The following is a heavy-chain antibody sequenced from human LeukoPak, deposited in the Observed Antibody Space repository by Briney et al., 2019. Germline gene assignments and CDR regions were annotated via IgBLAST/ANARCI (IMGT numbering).Heavy chain of an antibody. J-gene: IGHJ3*02. V-gene: IGHV1-18*01. CDR1: GYTFTNYG. CDR3: ARLTDTYYYDSSGFPLAFDI. D-gene: IGHD3-22*01. CDR2: ISAYNGYT. Sequence: ASVKVSCKASGYTFTNYGVSWVRQAPGQGLEWMGWISAYNGYTNYAQKFQFRVTMTTGTSTSTAYMELRSLTSDDTAVYYCARLTDTYYYDSSGFPLAFDIWGQGTMVTVSS.